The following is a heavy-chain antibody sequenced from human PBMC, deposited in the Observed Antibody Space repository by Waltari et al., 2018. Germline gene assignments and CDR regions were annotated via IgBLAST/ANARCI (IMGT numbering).Heavy chain of an antibody. CDR3: ARVVVVPAAISYYYGMDV. Sequence: QVQLVQSGAEVKKPGASVKVSCKASGYTFTGYSMHWVRQAPGQGLEWMGWINPNSGGTNYAQKFQGRVTMTRDTSISTAYMELSRLRSDDTAVYYCARVVVVPAAISYYYGMDVWGQGTTVTVSS. J-gene: IGHJ6*02. D-gene: IGHD2-2*02. V-gene: IGHV1-2*02. CDR2: INPNSGGT. CDR1: GYTFTGYS.